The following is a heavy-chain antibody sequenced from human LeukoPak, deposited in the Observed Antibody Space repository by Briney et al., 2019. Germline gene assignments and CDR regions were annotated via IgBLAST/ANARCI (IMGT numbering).Heavy chain of an antibody. J-gene: IGHJ4*02. CDR3: AKRPLRFGESLFDY. CDR1: GFTFSNYA. CDR2: ISGSGGST. D-gene: IGHD3-10*01. Sequence: YPGGSLRLSCAASGFTFSNYAMNWLRPAPGKALEWVSSISGSGGSTYYADSVKGRFTISRDNSKNTLYLQMNSLRAEDTAVYYCAKRPLRFGESLFDYWGQGTLLTVSS. V-gene: IGHV3-23*01.